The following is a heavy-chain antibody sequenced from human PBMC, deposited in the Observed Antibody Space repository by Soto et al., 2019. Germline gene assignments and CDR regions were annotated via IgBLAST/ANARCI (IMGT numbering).Heavy chain of an antibody. CDR3: ARHGYNYYDSSGYYYFDY. D-gene: IGHD3-22*01. Sequence: ETLSLTCTVSGGSISSSSYYWGWIRQPPGKGLEWIGSIYYSGSTYYNPSLKSRVTISVDTSKNQFSLKLSSVTAADTAVYYCARHGYNYYDSSGYYYFDYWGQGTLVTVSS. CDR1: GGSISSSSYY. J-gene: IGHJ4*02. V-gene: IGHV4-39*01. CDR2: IYYSGST.